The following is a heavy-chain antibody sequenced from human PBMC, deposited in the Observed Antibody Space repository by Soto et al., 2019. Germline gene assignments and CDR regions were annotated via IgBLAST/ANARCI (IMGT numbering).Heavy chain of an antibody. CDR3: XXXXXXXXXYYMDV. Sequence: QVQLVESGGGVVQPGRSLRLSCAASGFTFSSYGMHWVRQAPGKGLEWVAVIWYDGSNKYYADSVKGRFTISRDNSKXXXXXXXXXXXXXXXXXXXXXXXXXXXXXYYMDVWGKGTTVTVSS. CDR2: IWYDGSNK. J-gene: IGHJ6*03. V-gene: IGHV3-33*01. CDR1: GFTFSSYG.